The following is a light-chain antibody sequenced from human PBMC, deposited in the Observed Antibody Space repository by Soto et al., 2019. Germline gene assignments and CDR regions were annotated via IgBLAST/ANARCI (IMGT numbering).Light chain of an antibody. J-gene: IGKJ2*01. CDR1: QSVIRNY. CDR2: GAS. V-gene: IGKV3-20*01. Sequence: ESVLTQSPGTLSLSPGERATLSCRTSQSVIRNYLAWHQQTPGRSPRLLIYGASNRATGIPDRFSGSGSGTDFTLTISGLEAEDFAVYYCQKYDTAPYTFGQGTRLEIK. CDR3: QKYDTAPYT.